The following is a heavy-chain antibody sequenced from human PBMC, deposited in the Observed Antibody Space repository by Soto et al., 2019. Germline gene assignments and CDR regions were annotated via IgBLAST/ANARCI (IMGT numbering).Heavy chain of an antibody. V-gene: IGHV3-7*01. J-gene: IGHJ5*02. D-gene: IGHD2-15*01. CDR3: ARGRGKYCSGGSCNNWFDP. CDR1: GLIFNNYW. CDR2: IKEDGREK. Sequence: EVQLVESGGGLVQPGGSLRLSCAASGLIFNNYWMTWVRQAPGKGLEWVAIIKEDGREKYYVDSVKGRFTISRDNAKNSLYLQMNSLRTEDTALYYCARGRGKYCSGGSCNNWFDPWGQGNTVTVSS.